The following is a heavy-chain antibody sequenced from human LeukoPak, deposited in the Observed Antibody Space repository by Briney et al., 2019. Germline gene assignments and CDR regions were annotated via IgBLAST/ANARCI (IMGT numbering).Heavy chain of an antibody. CDR3: ASAWGTIFEA. CDR2: ISSSSSYI. V-gene: IGHV3-21*01. J-gene: IGHJ5*02. D-gene: IGHD3-3*01. CDR1: GFTFSSYW. Sequence: PGGSLRLSCAASGFTFSSYWMNWVRQAPGKGLEWVSSISSSSSYIYYADSVKGRFTISRDNAKNSLYLQMNSLRAEDTAVYYCASAWGTIFEAWGQGTLVTVSS.